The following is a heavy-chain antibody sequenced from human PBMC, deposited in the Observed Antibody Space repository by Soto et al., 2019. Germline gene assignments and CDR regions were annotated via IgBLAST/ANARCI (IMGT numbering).Heavy chain of an antibody. V-gene: IGHV4-30-2*01. J-gene: IGHJ5*02. D-gene: IGHD6-6*01. CDR2: IYHSGST. CDR1: GGSISSGGYS. Sequence: SETLSLTCAVSGGSISSGGYSWSWIRQPPGKGLEWIGYIYHSGSTYYNPSLKSRVTISVDRSKNQFSLKLSSVTAADTAVYYCARDHSSSSPWFDPWGQGTLVTVSS. CDR3: ARDHSSSSPWFDP.